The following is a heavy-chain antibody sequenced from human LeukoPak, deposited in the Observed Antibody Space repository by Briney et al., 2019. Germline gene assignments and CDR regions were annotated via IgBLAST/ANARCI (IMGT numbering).Heavy chain of an antibody. CDR3: AREFKSSGYYYPFDY. V-gene: IGHV3-21*01. Sequence: GGSLRLSCAASGFTFSTYFMNWVRQAPGKGLEWVSSISSSSSYIYYADSVKGRFTISRDNAKNSLYLQMSSLRADDTAVYYCAREFKSSGYYYPFDYWGQGTLVTVSS. CDR1: GFTFSTYF. D-gene: IGHD3-22*01. J-gene: IGHJ4*02. CDR2: ISSSSSYI.